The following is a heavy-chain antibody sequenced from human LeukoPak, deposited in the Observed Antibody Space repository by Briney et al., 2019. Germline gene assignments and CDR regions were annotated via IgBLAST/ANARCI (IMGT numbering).Heavy chain of an antibody. CDR1: GLTFSSYS. V-gene: IGHV3-21*04. CDR3: AKGDPPTYYDILTGQDY. J-gene: IGHJ4*02. D-gene: IGHD3-9*01. CDR2: ISGSSSYI. Sequence: GGSLRLSCAASGLTFSSYSMNWVRQVPGKGLEWVSSISGSSSYIYYADSVKGRFTISRDNSKNMLYLQLNSLRAEDTAVYYCAKGDPPTYYDILTGQDYWGQGTLVTVSS.